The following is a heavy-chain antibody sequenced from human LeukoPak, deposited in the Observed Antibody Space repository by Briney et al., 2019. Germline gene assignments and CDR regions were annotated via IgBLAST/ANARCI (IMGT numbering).Heavy chain of an antibody. CDR2: INPNSGGT. CDR3: ARDLAGGNSVSSVYY. Sequence: GASVKVSCKASGYTFTGYYMHWVRQAPGQGLEWMGWINPNSGGTNYAQKFQGRVTMTRDTSISTAYMELSRLRSDDTAVYYCARDLAGGNSVSSVYYWGQGTLVTVSS. J-gene: IGHJ4*02. CDR1: GYTFTGYY. D-gene: IGHD4-23*01. V-gene: IGHV1-2*02.